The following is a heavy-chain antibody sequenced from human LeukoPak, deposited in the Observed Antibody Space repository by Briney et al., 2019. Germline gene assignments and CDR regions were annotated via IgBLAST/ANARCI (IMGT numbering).Heavy chain of an antibody. CDR3: ARGSKGDYGCMDV. J-gene: IGHJ6*02. D-gene: IGHD4-17*01. CDR1: GFTFSSYD. CDR2: IGTAGDT. Sequence: GGSLRLSCAASGFTFSSYDMHWVRQATGKGLEWVSAIGTAGDTYYPGSVKGRFTISRENGKNSLYLQMNSLRAGDTAVYYCARGSKGDYGCMDVWGQGTTVTVSS. V-gene: IGHV3-13*01.